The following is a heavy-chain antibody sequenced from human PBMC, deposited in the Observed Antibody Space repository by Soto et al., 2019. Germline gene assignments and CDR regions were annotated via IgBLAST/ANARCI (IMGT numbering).Heavy chain of an antibody. CDR2: ISDTGSSH. Sequence: PGGSLRLSSVGSGFTFSSYGMYWVRQAPGKGLECVAVISDTGSSHYYAASVEGRFTISRENSKNTLSLHMDRLRVEDTAVYYCAKDRGGDCPDNSCYFGADYWGQGTPVTVSS. CDR3: AKDRGGDCPDNSCYFGADY. D-gene: IGHD2-2*01. CDR1: GFTFSSYG. V-gene: IGHV3-30*18. J-gene: IGHJ4*02.